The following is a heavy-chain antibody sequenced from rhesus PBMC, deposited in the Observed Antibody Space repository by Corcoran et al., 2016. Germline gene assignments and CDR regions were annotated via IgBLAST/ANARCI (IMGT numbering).Heavy chain of an antibody. Sequence: QVQLQESGPGLVKPSETLSLPCAVSGGSIRGGYYWGWIRQPPGTGMGWIGNIDGNSASTYYNPSLKSRVTISKDTSKNQFSRKLSSVTAADTTVYYCARSTYYNIWTGYSWGQGVLVTVSS. CDR3: ARSTYYNIWTGYS. CDR2: IDGNSAST. CDR1: GGSIRGGYY. V-gene: IGHV4S7*01. D-gene: IGHD3-3*01. J-gene: IGHJ4*01.